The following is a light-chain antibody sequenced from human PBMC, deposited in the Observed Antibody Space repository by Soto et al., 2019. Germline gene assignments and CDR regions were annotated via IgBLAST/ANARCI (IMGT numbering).Light chain of an antibody. J-gene: IGKJ4*01. Sequence: EIVLTQSPVTLSLSPGERATLSCRATRSVNNFVAWYQQQRGQAPSIXISDASNRETGIPDRGSGRGSGTDFTLTINSLEPADFEVYVCHQRAGWPPTFGGGTKVDIK. V-gene: IGKV3-11*01. CDR3: HQRAGWPPT. CDR1: RSVNNF. CDR2: DAS.